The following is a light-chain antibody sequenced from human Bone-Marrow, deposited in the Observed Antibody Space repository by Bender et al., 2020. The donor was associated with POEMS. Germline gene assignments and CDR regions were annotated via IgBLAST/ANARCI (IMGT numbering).Light chain of an antibody. CDR3: AAWDAGLNGLV. CDR1: NSNIGTNA. J-gene: IGLJ2*01. CDR2: SGN. V-gene: IGLV1-44*01. Sequence: QSVLTQPPSASGTPGQRVTISCSGSNSNIGTNAVNWYQQFPGTAPKLRIYSGNQRPSGVPDRVYAFKSGTSASLAISGLQSEDEADYYYAAWDAGLNGLVFGGGAKLTVL.